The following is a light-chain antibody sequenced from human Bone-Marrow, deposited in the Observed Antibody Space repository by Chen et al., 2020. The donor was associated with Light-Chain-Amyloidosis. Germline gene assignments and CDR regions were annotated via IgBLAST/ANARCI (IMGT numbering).Light chain of an antibody. V-gene: IGLV1-51*01. CDR2: EDN. CDR3: GTWENSLSTYV. Sequence: QSVLTQPPSVSAAPGQNVTISCSGSNSNIGNNYVSWYQHLPGTVPRVLIYEDNRRPSGIPDRCSGSKSGTAATLGITVLQSGDEADYYCGTWENSLSTYVFGTVTKVTVL. CDR1: NSNIGNNY. J-gene: IGLJ1*01.